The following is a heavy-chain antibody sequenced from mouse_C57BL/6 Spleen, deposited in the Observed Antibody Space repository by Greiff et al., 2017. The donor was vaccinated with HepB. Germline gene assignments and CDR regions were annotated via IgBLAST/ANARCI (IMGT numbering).Heavy chain of an antibody. J-gene: IGHJ2*01. CDR1: GYAFSSYW. CDR3: ARLGYYDYDGVYYFDY. V-gene: IGHV1-80*01. Sequence: QVQLQQSGTELVKPGASVKISCKASGYAFSSYWMNWVKQRPGKGLEWIGQIYPGDGDTNYNGKFKGKATLTADKSSSTAYMQLSSLTSEDSAVYFCARLGYYDYDGVYYFDYWGQGTTLTVSS. CDR2: IYPGDGDT. D-gene: IGHD2-4*01.